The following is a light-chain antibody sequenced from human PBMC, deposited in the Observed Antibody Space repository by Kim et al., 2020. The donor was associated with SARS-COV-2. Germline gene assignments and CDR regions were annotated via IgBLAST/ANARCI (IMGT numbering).Light chain of an antibody. Sequence: SYELTQPPSVSVYPGQTASITCSGDKLGDKYACWYQQKPGQSPVLVIYQDSKRPSGIPERFSGSNSGNTATLTISGTQAMDEDDYYCQAWDSSTVVFGGG. CDR3: QAWDSSTVV. V-gene: IGLV3-1*01. CDR1: KLGDKY. J-gene: IGLJ2*01. CDR2: QDS.